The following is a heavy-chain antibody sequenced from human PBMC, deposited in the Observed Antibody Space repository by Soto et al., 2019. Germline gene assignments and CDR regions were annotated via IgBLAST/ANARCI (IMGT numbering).Heavy chain of an antibody. V-gene: IGHV1-8*01. Sequence: ASVKVSCKTSGNTFTSYDMNWLRQAPGQGLEWMGWMRPNSGTTGYAGKFQGRVSMTRNTSISTAYMELSGLTSEDTAVYYCARGRGSTSWYYFDYWGQGTQVTV. J-gene: IGHJ4*02. CDR3: ARGRGSTSWYYFDY. CDR2: MRPNSGTT. D-gene: IGHD6-13*01. CDR1: GNTFTSYD.